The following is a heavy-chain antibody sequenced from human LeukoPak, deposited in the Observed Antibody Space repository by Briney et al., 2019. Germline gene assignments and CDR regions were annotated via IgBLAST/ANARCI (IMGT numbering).Heavy chain of an antibody. Sequence: GGSLRLSCAASGFSLSSYWMSWVRQAPGKGLEWVANIKEDGSQKYYVDSVKGRFTISRDNAKNSLHLQMNSLRAEDTAVYYCARTLVYTATFDIWGRGTMVTVSS. CDR1: GFSLSSYW. D-gene: IGHD5-18*01. V-gene: IGHV3-7*01. CDR2: IKEDGSQK. J-gene: IGHJ3*02. CDR3: ARTLVYTATFDI.